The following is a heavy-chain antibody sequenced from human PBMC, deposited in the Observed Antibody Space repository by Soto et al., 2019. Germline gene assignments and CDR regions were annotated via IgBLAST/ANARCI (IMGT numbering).Heavy chain of an antibody. CDR1: GGSFSGYY. Sequence: QVQLQQWGAGLLKPSETLSLTCAVYGGSFSGYYWSWIRQPPGKGLEWIGEINHSGSTNYNPSLKGRFTISVDTSKNQSSLKLSSVTAAETVVYYRARGYQPEQQLAFDYWGQGPLVTVSS. CDR3: ARGYQPEQQLAFDY. J-gene: IGHJ4*02. CDR2: INHSGST. D-gene: IGHD6-13*01. V-gene: IGHV4-34*01.